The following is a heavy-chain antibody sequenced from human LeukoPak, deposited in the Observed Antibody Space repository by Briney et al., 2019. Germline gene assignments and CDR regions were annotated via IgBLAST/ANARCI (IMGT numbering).Heavy chain of an antibody. CDR2: INHSGST. Sequence: SETLSLTCVVYGGSFSGYYWSWIRQPPGKGLEWIGEINHSGSTNYNPSLKSRVTISIDTSKNQSSLKLSSVTAADTAVYYCAREIISTLDYWGQGTLVTVSS. CDR3: AREIISTLDY. CDR1: GGSFSGYY. V-gene: IGHV4-34*01. J-gene: IGHJ4*02. D-gene: IGHD5/OR15-5a*01.